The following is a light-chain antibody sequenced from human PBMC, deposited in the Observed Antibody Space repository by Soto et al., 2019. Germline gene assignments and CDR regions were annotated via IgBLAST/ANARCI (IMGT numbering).Light chain of an antibody. Sequence: DIQMTQSPSSLSASVGDRVTITCQASQGIRNYLNWYQQRPGQAPKLLIYDASNLETGVPSRFSGSGSGTDFSFTISSLQPEDVATYYCQQYDNLITFGGGTKVEIK. CDR2: DAS. J-gene: IGKJ4*01. V-gene: IGKV1-33*01. CDR1: QGIRNY. CDR3: QQYDNLIT.